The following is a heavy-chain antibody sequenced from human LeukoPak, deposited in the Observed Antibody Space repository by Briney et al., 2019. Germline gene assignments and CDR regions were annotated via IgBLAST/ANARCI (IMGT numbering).Heavy chain of an antibody. CDR2: IKSKTDGGTT. J-gene: IGHJ3*02. Sequence: GGSLRLSCEASGFTLSSHWMSWVRQAPGKGLEWVGRIKSKTDGGTTDYAAPVKGRFTISRDDSKNTLYLQMNSLKTEDTAVYYCTTDEVDAFDIWGQGTMVTVSS. CDR3: TTDEVDAFDI. CDR1: GFTLSSHW. V-gene: IGHV3-15*01.